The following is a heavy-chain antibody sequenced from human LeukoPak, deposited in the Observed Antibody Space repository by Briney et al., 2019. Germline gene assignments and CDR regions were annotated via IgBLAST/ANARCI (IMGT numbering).Heavy chain of an antibody. CDR3: ASKSTYEDYYGMDV. CDR2: INPNSGGT. D-gene: IGHD2/OR15-2a*01. CDR1: GYTFTGYY. Sequence: ASVTVSRKASGYTFTGYYMHWVRQAPGQGLEWMGWINPNSGGTNYAQKFPGWVTMTRDTSISTAYMELSRLRSDDTAVYYCASKSTYEDYYGMDVWGQGTTVTVSS. V-gene: IGHV1-2*04. J-gene: IGHJ6*01.